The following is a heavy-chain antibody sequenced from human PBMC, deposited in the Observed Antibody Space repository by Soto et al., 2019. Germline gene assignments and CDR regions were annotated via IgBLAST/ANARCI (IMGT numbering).Heavy chain of an antibody. V-gene: IGHV1-8*01. CDR1: GYAFTSYD. D-gene: IGHD3-3*01. Sequence: ASVKVSCKASGYAFTSYDINWVRQATGQGLEWMGWMNPNSGNTGYAQKFQGRVTMTRNTSISTAYMELSSLRSEDTAVYYCARDPTIFGVEWGYDYWGQGTLVTVSS. CDR3: ARDPTIFGVEWGYDY. CDR2: MNPNSGNT. J-gene: IGHJ4*02.